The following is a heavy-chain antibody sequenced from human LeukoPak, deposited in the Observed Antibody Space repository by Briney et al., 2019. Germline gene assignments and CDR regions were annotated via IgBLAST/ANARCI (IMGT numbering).Heavy chain of an antibody. J-gene: IGHJ4*02. Sequence: PGGSLRLSCAASGFTFSSYAMHWVRQAPGKGLEWVAVISYDGSNKYYADSVKGRFTISRDNSKNTLYLQMNSLRAEDTAVYYCARDIEGPLCYWGQGTLVTVSP. CDR3: ARDIEGPLCY. CDR1: GFTFSSYA. V-gene: IGHV3-30-3*01. D-gene: IGHD1-26*01. CDR2: ISYDGSNK.